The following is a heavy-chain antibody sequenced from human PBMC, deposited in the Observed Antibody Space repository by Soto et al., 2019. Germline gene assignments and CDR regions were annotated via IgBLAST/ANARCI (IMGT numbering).Heavy chain of an antibody. J-gene: IGHJ3*02. V-gene: IGHV4-59*02. CDR3: ARVKETSITIFGVVINGAFDI. D-gene: IGHD3-3*01. Sequence: SETLSLTCCFSDDSVASHDLTWIRQSPEKGLEWIGYMHYSGSSNYNPSLKSRLTISVDTSKNQFSLKLSSVTAEDTAVYYCARVKETSITIFGVVINGAFDIWGQGTMVTVSS. CDR1: DDSVASHD. CDR2: MHYSGSS.